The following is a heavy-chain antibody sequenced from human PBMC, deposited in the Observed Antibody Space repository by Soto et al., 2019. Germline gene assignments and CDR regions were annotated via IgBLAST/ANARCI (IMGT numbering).Heavy chain of an antibody. CDR3: ARDGIYSNYASHFFYMDV. V-gene: IGHV3-48*01. J-gene: IGHJ6*03. CDR2: ISRSSTTM. CDR1: GFGFSTYS. D-gene: IGHD4-4*01. Sequence: GGSLSLSCAASGFGFSTYSINWVRQAPGKGLEWVSYISRSSTTMYFADSLKGRFTISRDNAKNSVFLQMSSLRAEDTGVYYCARDGIYSNYASHFFYMDVWGKGTTVTVSS.